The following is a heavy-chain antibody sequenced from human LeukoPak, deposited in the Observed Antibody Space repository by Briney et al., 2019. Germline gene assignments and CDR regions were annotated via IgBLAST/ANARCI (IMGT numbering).Heavy chain of an antibody. CDR2: IYYSGST. D-gene: IGHD3-3*01. CDR3: ARRAYDFWSGYYYYYYMDV. V-gene: IGHV4-31*03. CDR1: GGSISSGGYY. J-gene: IGHJ6*03. Sequence: SETLSLTCTVSGGSISSGGYYWSWIRQHPGKGLEWIGYIYYSGSTYYNPSLKSRVTISVDTSKNQFSLKLSSVTAADTAVYYCARRAYDFWSGYYYYYYMDVWGKGTTVTVSS.